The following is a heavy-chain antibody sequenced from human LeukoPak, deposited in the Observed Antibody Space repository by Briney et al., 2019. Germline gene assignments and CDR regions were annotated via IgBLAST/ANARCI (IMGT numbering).Heavy chain of an antibody. CDR2: ISSSGSTI. CDR3: AREGDSSSQLYGFDY. CDR1: GFTFSDYY. D-gene: IGHD6-13*01. Sequence: GGSLRLSCAASGFTFSDYYMSWIRQAPGKGLEWVSYISSSGSTIYYADSVKGRFTISRDNAKSSLYLQMNSLRAEDTAVYYCAREGDSSSQLYGFDYWGQGTLVTVSS. V-gene: IGHV3-11*01. J-gene: IGHJ4*02.